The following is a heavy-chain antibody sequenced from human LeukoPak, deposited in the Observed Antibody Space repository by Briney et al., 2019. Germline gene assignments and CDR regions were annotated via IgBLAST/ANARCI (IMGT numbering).Heavy chain of an antibody. V-gene: IGHV4-61*02. CDR1: GGSISSGSYY. CDR3: AKEVVSYCSSTSCYSDAFDI. Sequence: SETLSLTCTVSGGSISSGSYYWSWIRQPAGKGLEWIGRIHTSGSTNYNPSLKSRVTISVDTSKNQFSLKLTSVTAADTAVYYCAKEVVSYCSSTSCYSDAFDIWGQGTMVTVSS. D-gene: IGHD2-2*02. J-gene: IGHJ3*02. CDR2: IHTSGST.